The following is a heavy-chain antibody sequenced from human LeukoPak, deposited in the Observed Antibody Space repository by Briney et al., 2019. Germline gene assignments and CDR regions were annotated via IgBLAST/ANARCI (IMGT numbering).Heavy chain of an antibody. Sequence: GGSLRLSCAASGFTLSDHYMDWVRQAPGKGLEWVGRIRNKVNSYSTEYAASVKGRFTISRDDSKNSLYLQMNSLKTEDTAVYYCARVRYYLDYWGQGTLVTVSS. CDR1: GFTLSDHY. CDR2: IRNKVNSYST. V-gene: IGHV3-72*01. CDR3: ARVRYYLDY. D-gene: IGHD3-9*01. J-gene: IGHJ4*02.